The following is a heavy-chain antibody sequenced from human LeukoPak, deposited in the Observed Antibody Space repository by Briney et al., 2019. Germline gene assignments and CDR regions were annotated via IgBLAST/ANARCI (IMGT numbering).Heavy chain of an antibody. CDR2: IYYSGST. V-gene: IGHV4-39*07. J-gene: IGHJ4*02. D-gene: IGHD3-22*01. CDR1: GGSISSSSYY. Sequence: SETLSLTCTVSGGSISSSSYYWGWIRQPPGKGLEWIGSIYYSGSTYYNPSLKSRVTISVDTSKNQFSLKLSSVTAADTAVYYCAIRYYYDSSGYLDYWGQGTLATVSS. CDR3: AIRYYYDSSGYLDY.